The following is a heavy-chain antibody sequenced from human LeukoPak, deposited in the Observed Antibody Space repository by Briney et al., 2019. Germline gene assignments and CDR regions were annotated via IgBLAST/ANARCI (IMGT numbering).Heavy chain of an antibody. J-gene: IGHJ4*02. Sequence: GGSLRLSCAASGITVSSNYMSWVRQAPGKGLEWVSVIYSGGSTYYADSVKGRFTISRDNSKNTLYLQMNSLRAEDTAVYYCATPAKRGYSYGYDYWGQGTLVTVSS. CDR2: IYSGGST. D-gene: IGHD5-18*01. V-gene: IGHV3-53*01. CDR1: GITVSSNY. CDR3: ATPAKRGYSYGYDY.